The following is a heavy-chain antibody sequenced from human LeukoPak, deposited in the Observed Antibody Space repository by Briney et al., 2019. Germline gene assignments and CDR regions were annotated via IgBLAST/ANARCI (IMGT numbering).Heavy chain of an antibody. J-gene: IGHJ6*02. CDR2: ISSSSSTI. Sequence: PGGSLRLSCAASGFTFSSYSMYWVRQAPGQGLEWVSYISSSSSTIYYADPVKGRFTISRDNAKNSLYLQMNSLRAEDTAVYYCATSYGDPYYYYGMDVWGQGTTVTVSS. CDR1: GFTFSSYS. V-gene: IGHV3-48*01. D-gene: IGHD4-17*01. CDR3: ATSYGDPYYYYGMDV.